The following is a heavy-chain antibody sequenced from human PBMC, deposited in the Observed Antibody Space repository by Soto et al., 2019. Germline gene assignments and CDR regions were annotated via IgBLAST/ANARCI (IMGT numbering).Heavy chain of an antibody. V-gene: IGHV3-48*03. CDR1: GFTFSSYE. J-gene: IGHJ5*02. CDR3: ARCSDYDWFDP. D-gene: IGHD4-17*01. Sequence: GGSLRLSCAASGFTFSSYEMNWVRQAPGKGLEWVSYISSSGSTIYYADSVKGRFTISRDNAKNSLYLQMNSLRAEDTAVYYCARCSDYDWFDPWGQGTLVTVPQ. CDR2: ISSSGSTI.